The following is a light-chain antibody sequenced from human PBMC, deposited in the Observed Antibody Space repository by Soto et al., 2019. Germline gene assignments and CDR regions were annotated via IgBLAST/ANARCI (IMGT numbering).Light chain of an antibody. CDR3: QQRSTWPPA. V-gene: IGKV3-11*01. Sequence: DTVLTQSPATLSLSPGERATLSCRASQSVFNYLGWYQHKPGQAPRLLIYDASNRANGLPARFSGSGSGTDFTLTISSLEPEDSAVYYCQQRSTWPPAFGQGTKLEI. J-gene: IGKJ2*01. CDR2: DAS. CDR1: QSVFNY.